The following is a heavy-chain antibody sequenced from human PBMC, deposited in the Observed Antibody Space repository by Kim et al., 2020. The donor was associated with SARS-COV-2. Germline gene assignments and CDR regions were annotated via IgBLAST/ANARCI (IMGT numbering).Heavy chain of an antibody. Sequence: ASVKVSCKASGYTFTSYYMHWVRQAPGQGLEWMGIINPSGGSTSYAQKFQGRVTMTRDTSTSTVYMELSSLRSEDTAVYYCASPDITMVRGVQYFDACDIWGQGTMVTVSS. V-gene: IGHV1-46*01. CDR2: INPSGGST. D-gene: IGHD3-10*01. CDR1: GYTFTSYY. CDR3: ASPDITMVRGVQYFDACDI. J-gene: IGHJ3*02.